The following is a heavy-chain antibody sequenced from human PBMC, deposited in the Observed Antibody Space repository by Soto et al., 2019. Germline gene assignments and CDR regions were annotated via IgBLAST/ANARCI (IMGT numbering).Heavy chain of an antibody. Sequence: GASVKVSCKASGYTFTSCGLSWVRQAPGQGLEWMGWINGYTGNTNYAQKFQGRVTMTTDTSTNTAYLDLWTLISDDTAVYYCARSWVTGKGGIDVWGQGTTVTVSS. CDR2: INGYTGNT. D-gene: IGHD3-16*01. CDR3: ARSWVTGKGGIDV. CDR1: GYTFTSCG. J-gene: IGHJ6*02. V-gene: IGHV1-18*01.